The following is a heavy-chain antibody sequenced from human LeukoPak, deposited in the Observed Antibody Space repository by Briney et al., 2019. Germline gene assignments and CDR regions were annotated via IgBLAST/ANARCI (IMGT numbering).Heavy chain of an antibody. CDR2: ISSNGGNT. CDR1: GFTFSSYA. Sequence: GGSLRLSCAASGFTFSSYAMHWVRQAPGKGLEYVSSISSNGGNTYYANSVEGRFTISRDNSRNTLYIQMGSLRTEDTAVYYCARGGVYSNSNLDYWGQGTLVTVSS. J-gene: IGHJ4*02. V-gene: IGHV3-64*01. CDR3: ARGGVYSNSNLDY. D-gene: IGHD6-13*01.